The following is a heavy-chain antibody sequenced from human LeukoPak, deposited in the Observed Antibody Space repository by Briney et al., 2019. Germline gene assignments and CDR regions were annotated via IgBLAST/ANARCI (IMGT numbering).Heavy chain of an antibody. CDR3: TTRTTTTIY. J-gene: IGHJ4*02. V-gene: IGHV3-15*07. CDR2: IASNTDGGTT. D-gene: IGHD1-7*01. Sequence: GGSLRLSCEASHCTFTNRWMNWVRQAPGKGLEWVGRIASNTDGGTTDYAAPVKGRFTISRDDSKNALYLQMNSLKTEDTALYYCTTRTTTTIYWGQGTLVTVSS. CDR1: HCTFTNRW.